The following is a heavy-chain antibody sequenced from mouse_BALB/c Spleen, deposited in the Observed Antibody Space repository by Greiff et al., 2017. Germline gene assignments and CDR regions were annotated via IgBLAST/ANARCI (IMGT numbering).Heavy chain of an antibody. V-gene: IGHV2-9*02. J-gene: IGHJ3*01. D-gene: IGHD2-4*01. CDR2: IWAGGST. CDR3: AKYDYEGAWFAY. CDR1: GFSLTSYG. Sequence: VMLVESGPGLVAPSQSLSITCSVSGFSLTSYGVHWVRQPPGKGLEWLGVIWAGGSTNYNPALMSRLSISKDNSKSQVFLKMNSLQTDDTAMYYCAKYDYEGAWFAYWGQGTLVTVSA.